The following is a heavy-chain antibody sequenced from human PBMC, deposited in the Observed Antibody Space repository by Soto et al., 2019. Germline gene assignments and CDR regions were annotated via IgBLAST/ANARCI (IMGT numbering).Heavy chain of an antibody. J-gene: IGHJ6*02. CDR3: AKDKAGLSNYYYYGMDV. CDR1: GFTFSSYG. Sequence: GGSLRLSCAASGFTFSSYGMHWVRQAPGKGLEWGAVISYDGSNKYYADSVKGRFTISRDNSKNTLYLQMNSLRAEDTAVYYCAKDKAGLSNYYYYGMDVWGQGTTVTVSS. CDR2: ISYDGSNK. D-gene: IGHD3-22*01. V-gene: IGHV3-30*18.